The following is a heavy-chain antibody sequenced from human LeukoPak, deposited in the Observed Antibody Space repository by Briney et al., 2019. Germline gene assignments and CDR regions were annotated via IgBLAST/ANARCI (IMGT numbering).Heavy chain of an antibody. CDR3: AKEYCGGDCYSDYFDY. V-gene: IGHV3-30*18. J-gene: IGHJ4*02. D-gene: IGHD2-21*01. CDR1: GFTFSRTG. Sequence: GRSLRLSCAASGFTFSRTGIHWVRQAPGKGLEWVAVISYDGITKYYADSVKGRFTISRYNSKNTLYLQMNSLRLEDAAVYYCAKEYCGGDCYSDYFDYWGQGTPVTVSS. CDR2: ISYDGITK.